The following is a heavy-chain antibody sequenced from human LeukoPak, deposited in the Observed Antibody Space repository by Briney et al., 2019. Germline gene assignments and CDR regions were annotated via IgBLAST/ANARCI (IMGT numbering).Heavy chain of an antibody. CDR1: GFTFSTSW. CDR3: ARGDKFSGDY. CDR2: IQQDGNEK. D-gene: IGHD2-15*01. V-gene: IGHV3-7*04. Sequence: PGGSLRLSCAVSGFTFSTSWISWVRQAPGKGLEWVANIQQDGNEKSYVDCVKGRFTSSSYNAKSTLYLQMNTVRAGDRAVYYCARGDKFSGDYWGQGTLVTVSS. J-gene: IGHJ4*02.